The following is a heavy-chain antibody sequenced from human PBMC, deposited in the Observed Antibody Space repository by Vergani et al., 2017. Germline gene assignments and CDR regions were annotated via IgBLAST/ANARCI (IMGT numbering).Heavy chain of an antibody. J-gene: IGHJ4*02. CDR1: GYTFTGYY. V-gene: IGHV1-2*02. CDR3: ARDVGPGIAAAGLERRGYFDY. Sequence: QVQLVQSGAEVKKPGASVKVSCKASGYTFTGYYMHWVRQAPGQGLEWMGWINPNSGGTNYAQKFQGRVTMTRDTSTSTVYMELSSLRSEDTAVYYCARDVGPGIAAAGLERRGYFDYWGQGTLVTVSS. CDR2: INPNSGGT. D-gene: IGHD6-13*01.